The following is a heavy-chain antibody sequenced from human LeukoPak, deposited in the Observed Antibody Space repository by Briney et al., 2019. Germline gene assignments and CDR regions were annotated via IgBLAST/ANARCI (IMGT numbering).Heavy chain of an antibody. D-gene: IGHD6-13*01. CDR1: GFSLSTSGMC. CDR3: ARTTQIAAAGTMGYYYYGMDV. Sequence: SGPALVKPTQTLTLTCTFSGFSLSTSGMCVSWIRQPPVKALEWLALIDWDDDKYYSTSLKTRLTISKDTSKNQVVLTMTNMDPVDTATYYCARTTQIAAAGTMGYYYYGMDVWGQGTTVTVSS. J-gene: IGHJ6*02. CDR2: IDWDDDK. V-gene: IGHV2-70*01.